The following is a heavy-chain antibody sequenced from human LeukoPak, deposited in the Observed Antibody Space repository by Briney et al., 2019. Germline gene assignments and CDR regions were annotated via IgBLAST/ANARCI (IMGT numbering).Heavy chain of an antibody. J-gene: IGHJ4*02. Sequence: ASVKVSCKTSGYTFTSYGISWVRQAPGQGLEWMGWISAYNRNTNYAQKFQGRVTMTRDTSTSTVYMELSSLRSEDTAVYYCAREEGGYSFDYWGQGTLVTVSS. CDR1: GYTFTSYG. CDR2: ISAYNRNT. V-gene: IGHV1-18*01. CDR3: AREEGGYSFDY. D-gene: IGHD5-12*01.